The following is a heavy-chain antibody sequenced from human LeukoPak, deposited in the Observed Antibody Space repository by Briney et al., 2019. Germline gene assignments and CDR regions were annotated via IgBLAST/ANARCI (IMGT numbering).Heavy chain of an antibody. CDR3: AREADNTMVRGGSFDQ. CDR1: GDNFSRYT. J-gene: IGHJ4*02. V-gene: IGHV1-69*13. D-gene: IGHD3-10*01. Sequence: VASVKVSCKASGDNFSRYTVTWVRLAPGQGLEWMGGIIPAFGIPNPAQKFQGRVTIPSDELSSTAYMELRSLRSDDTAVYFCAREADNTMVRGGSFDQWGQGTLVTVSS. CDR2: IIPAFGIP.